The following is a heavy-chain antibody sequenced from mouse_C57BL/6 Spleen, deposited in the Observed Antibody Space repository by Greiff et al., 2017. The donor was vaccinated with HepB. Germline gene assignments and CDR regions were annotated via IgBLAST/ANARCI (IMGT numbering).Heavy chain of an antibody. J-gene: IGHJ1*03. CDR2: IHPNSGST. D-gene: IGHD2-4*01. V-gene: IGHV1-64*01. CDR1: GYTFTSYW. CDR3: ARGGDYASYGYFDV. Sequence: QVQLQQPGAELVKPGASVKLSCKASGYTFTSYWMHWVKQRPGQGLEWIGMIHPNSGSTNYNEKFKSKATLTVDKSSSTAYMQLSSLTSEDSAVYYCARGGDYASYGYFDVWGTGTTVTVSS.